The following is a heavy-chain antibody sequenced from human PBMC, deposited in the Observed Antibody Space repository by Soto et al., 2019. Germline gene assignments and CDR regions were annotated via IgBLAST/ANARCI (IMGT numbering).Heavy chain of an antibody. D-gene: IGHD6-6*01. V-gene: IGHV4-39*01. J-gene: IGHJ3*02. CDR1: GGSISSSSYY. Sequence: PSETLSLTCTVSGGSISSSSYYWGWIRQPPGKGLEWIGSIYYSGSTYYNPSLKSRVTISVDTSKNQFSLKLSSVTAADTAVYYCARFGIAARPDDNGAFDIWGQGTMVTVSS. CDR3: ARFGIAARPDDNGAFDI. CDR2: IYYSGST.